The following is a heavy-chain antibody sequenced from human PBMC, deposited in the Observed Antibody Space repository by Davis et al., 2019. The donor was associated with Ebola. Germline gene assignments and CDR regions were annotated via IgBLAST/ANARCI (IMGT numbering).Heavy chain of an antibody. Sequence: GESLKISCAASGFTISSNYMNWVRQAPGKGLEWVSVFYSGVSTYYADSVKGRFTISRDNSKNTLYLQVSSLRAEDTAVYYCARGVMMPVAGTGYAFEIWGQGTMVTVSS. CDR1: GFTISSNY. J-gene: IGHJ3*02. CDR2: FYSGVST. V-gene: IGHV3-66*01. CDR3: ARGVMMPVAGTGYAFEI. D-gene: IGHD6-19*01.